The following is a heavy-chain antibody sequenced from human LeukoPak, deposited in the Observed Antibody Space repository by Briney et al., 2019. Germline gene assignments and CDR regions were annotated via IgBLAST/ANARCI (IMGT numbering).Heavy chain of an antibody. J-gene: IGHJ4*02. Sequence: SQTLSLTCTVSGGSVSRGGYYWNWIREHPGKGLEWIGYIYYSGSTHYNPSLKSRVTISVDASKNQVSLKLSSVTAADTAVYYCARGPPGGADTAMVIWGQGTLITVSS. CDR2: IYYSGST. V-gene: IGHV4-31*03. D-gene: IGHD5-18*01. CDR1: GGSVSRGGYY. CDR3: ARGPPGGADTAMVI.